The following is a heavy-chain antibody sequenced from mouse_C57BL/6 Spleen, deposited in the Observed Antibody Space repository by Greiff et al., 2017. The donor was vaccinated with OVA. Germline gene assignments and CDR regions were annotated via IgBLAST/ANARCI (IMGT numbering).Heavy chain of an antibody. CDR2: IDPETGGT. V-gene: IGHV1-15*01. Sequence: VQLKESGAELVRPGASVTLSCKASGYTFTDYEMHWVKQTPVHGLEWIGAIDPETGGTAYNQKFKGKAILTADKSSSTAYMELRSLTSEDSAVYYCTRDRGGNFAYWGQGTLVTVSA. J-gene: IGHJ3*01. CDR3: TRDRGGNFAY. D-gene: IGHD2-1*01. CDR1: GYTFTDYE.